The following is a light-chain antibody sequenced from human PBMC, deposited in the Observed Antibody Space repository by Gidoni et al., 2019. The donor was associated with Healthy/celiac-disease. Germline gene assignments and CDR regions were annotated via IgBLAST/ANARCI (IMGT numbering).Light chain of an antibody. CDR2: RNN. J-gene: IGLJ3*02. CDR3: AAWDDSLSGHWV. V-gene: IGLV1-47*01. Sequence: QSVLTQPPSASGPPGQRVTISCSGSSSNIGSNYVYWYQQLPGTAPKLLIYRNNPRPSGVPDRFSGSKSGTSASLAISGLRSEDEADYYCAAWDDSLSGHWVFGGGTKLTVL. CDR1: SSNIGSNY.